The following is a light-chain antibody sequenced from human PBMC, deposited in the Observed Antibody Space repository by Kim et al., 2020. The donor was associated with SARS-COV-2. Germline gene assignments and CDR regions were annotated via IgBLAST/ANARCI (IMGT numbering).Light chain of an antibody. V-gene: IGLV3-19*01. Sequence: SSELTQDPVVSVALGQTVRITCQGDSLRSYYASWYQQKPGQAPILVIYGKNNWPSGIPDRFSGSSSGSTASLTITGAQAEDEADYYCYSRDSSVNRFGTGTKVTVL. CDR1: SLRSYY. J-gene: IGLJ1*01. CDR2: GKN. CDR3: YSRDSSVNR.